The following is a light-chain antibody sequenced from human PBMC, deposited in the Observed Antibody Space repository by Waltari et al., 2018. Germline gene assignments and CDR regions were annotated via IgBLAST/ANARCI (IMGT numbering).Light chain of an antibody. CDR3: QAWDSTAPHVV. V-gene: IGLV3-1*01. CDR1: TLGDKR. Sequence: SQELNQPPSVSVSLGQRASITCSGDTLGDKRGCWYQQKPGQSPVLVMYQDSKRPSGIPERFSCSSSGNTATLTISGTQAMDEADYYCQAWDSTAPHVVFGGGTKLTVL. J-gene: IGLJ2*01. CDR2: QDS.